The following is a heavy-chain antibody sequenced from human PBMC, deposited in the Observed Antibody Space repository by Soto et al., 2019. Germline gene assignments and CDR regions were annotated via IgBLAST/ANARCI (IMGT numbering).Heavy chain of an antibody. CDR2: ISGSGGST. Sequence: GGSLRLSCAASGFTFSSYAMSWVRQAPWKGLEWVSAISGSGGSTYYADSVKGRFTISRDNSKNTLYLQMNSLRAEDTAVYYCAKDFYNDSISNWFDPWGQGTLVTVST. CDR3: AKDFYNDSISNWFDP. D-gene: IGHD3-22*01. J-gene: IGHJ5*02. V-gene: IGHV3-23*01. CDR1: GFTFSSYA.